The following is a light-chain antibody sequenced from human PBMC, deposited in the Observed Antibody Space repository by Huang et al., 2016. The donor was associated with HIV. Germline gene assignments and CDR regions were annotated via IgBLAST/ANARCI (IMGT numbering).Light chain of an antibody. CDR1: QSVNTS. Sequence: VMTQSPATLSVSPGERATLFCRASQSVNTSVAWYRLKPCQPPRLLIYGASTRATGLPARFSGGGSGTEFTLTISSLQSEDFALYFCQQYNNWPPNWPPNTFGQGTKLEIK. V-gene: IGKV3-15*01. J-gene: IGKJ2*01. CDR3: QQYNNWPPNWPPNT. CDR2: GAS.